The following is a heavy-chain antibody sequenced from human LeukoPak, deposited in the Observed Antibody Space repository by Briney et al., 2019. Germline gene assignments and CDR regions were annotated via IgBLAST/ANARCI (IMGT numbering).Heavy chain of an antibody. J-gene: IGHJ6*03. D-gene: IGHD6-13*01. CDR3: AKTYSSSRAHYYYYYYMDV. CDR1: GFTFSSYW. Sequence: GGSLRLSCAASGFTFSSYWMSWVRQAPGKGLEWVANIKQDGSEKYYVDSVKGRFTISRDNAKNSLYLQMNSLRAEDTAIYYCAKTYSSSRAHYYYYYYMDVWGKGTTVTISS. V-gene: IGHV3-7*03. CDR2: IKQDGSEK.